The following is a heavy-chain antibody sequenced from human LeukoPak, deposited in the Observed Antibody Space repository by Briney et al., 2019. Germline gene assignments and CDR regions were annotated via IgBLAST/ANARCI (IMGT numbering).Heavy chain of an antibody. CDR1: GFTFSSYW. V-gene: IGHV3-7*01. Sequence: GGALRLSCAASGFTFSSYWMSWVRQAPGKGLEWVANIKQDGSEKYYVDSVKGRFTISRDNAKNSLYLQMNSLRAEDTAVYYCARVTEVAAIVYFDYWGQGTLVTVSS. J-gene: IGHJ4*02. D-gene: IGHD2-15*01. CDR3: ARVTEVAAIVYFDY. CDR2: IKQDGSEK.